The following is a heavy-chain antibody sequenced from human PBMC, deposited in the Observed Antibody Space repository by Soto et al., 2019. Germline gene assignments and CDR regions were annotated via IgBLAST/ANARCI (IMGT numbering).Heavy chain of an antibody. CDR2: IYHSGST. J-gene: IGHJ5*02. V-gene: IGHV4-30-2*01. Sequence: PSETLSLTCAVSGVSISSGGYSWRWIRQPQGKGLEWIGYIYHSGSTYYHSSLKSRVTISVDRSKNQFSLKLSSVTAAGTAVYYWARSWVTTRPWWFDPWGQGTLVTVS. CDR3: ARSWVTTRPWWFDP. D-gene: IGHD4-17*01. CDR1: GVSISSGGYS.